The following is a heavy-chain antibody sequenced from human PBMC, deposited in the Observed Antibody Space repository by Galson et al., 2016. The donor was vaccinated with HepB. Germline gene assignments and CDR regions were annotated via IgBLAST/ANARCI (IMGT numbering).Heavy chain of an antibody. J-gene: IGHJ3*01. CDR3: ARDLPDDSVEYFDVFDR. D-gene: IGHD4-17*01. V-gene: IGHV3-11*01. CDR2: ISSSGNSM. CDR1: GFTFSDYH. Sequence: SLRLSCAASGFTFSDYHMNWIRQAPGKGLEWISYISSSGNSMLYADSVRGRFSISRDNAKKSLYLQMTNLRAEDTALYYCARDLPDDSVEYFDVFDRWGRGTMVTVSS.